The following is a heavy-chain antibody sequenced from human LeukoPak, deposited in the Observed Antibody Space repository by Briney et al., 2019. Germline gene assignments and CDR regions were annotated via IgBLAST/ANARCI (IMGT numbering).Heavy chain of an antibody. J-gene: IGHJ3*02. V-gene: IGHV5-51*01. CDR1: GYSFTSYW. Sequence: GESLKISCKGSGYSFTSYWIGWVRQIPGKGLEWMGIIYPGDSDTRYSPSFQGQVTISADKSISTAYLQWSSLKASDTAMYYCASTIFGVVIPNDAFDIWGQGTMVTVSS. CDR3: ASTIFGVVIPNDAFDI. CDR2: IYPGDSDT. D-gene: IGHD3-3*01.